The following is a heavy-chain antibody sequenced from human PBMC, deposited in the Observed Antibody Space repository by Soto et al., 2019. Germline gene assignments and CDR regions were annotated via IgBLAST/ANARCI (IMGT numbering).Heavy chain of an antibody. CDR3: ARVPQWGTYHGMDV. Sequence: GGSLRLSCAASGFTFSSYEMNWVRQAPGKGLEWVSYISSSGSTIYYADSVKGRFTISRDNARNSLYLQMNSLRAEDTAVYYCARVPQWGTYHGMDVWGQGTTVTVPS. J-gene: IGHJ6*02. CDR1: GFTFSSYE. D-gene: IGHD1-1*01. V-gene: IGHV3-48*03. CDR2: ISSSGSTI.